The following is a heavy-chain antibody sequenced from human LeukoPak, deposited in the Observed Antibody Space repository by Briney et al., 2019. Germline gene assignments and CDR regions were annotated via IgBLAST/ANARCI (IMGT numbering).Heavy chain of an antibody. Sequence: GGSLRLSCAASGFNFDDYAMHWVRHTPGKGLEWVAGITWNRDNIGYGDSVKGRFTISRDNAKNTLYLQMNSLRAEDTAVYYCAPFNGVVTAVDYWGQGTLVTVSS. CDR2: ITWNRDNI. CDR1: GFNFDDYA. V-gene: IGHV3-9*01. J-gene: IGHJ4*02. CDR3: APFNGVVTAVDY. D-gene: IGHD2-21*02.